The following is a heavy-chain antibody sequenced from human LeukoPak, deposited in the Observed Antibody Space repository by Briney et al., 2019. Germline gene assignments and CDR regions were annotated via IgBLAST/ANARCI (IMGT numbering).Heavy chain of an antibody. CDR1: GGSISSSSYY. D-gene: IGHD6-19*01. CDR3: ARHSGISYMDV. V-gene: IGHV4-39*01. Sequence: SETLSLTCTVSGGSISSSSYYWGWIRQPPGKGLEWIGSIYYSGSTYYNPSLKSRVTISVDTSKNQFSLKLSSVTAADTVVYYCARHSGISYMDVWGKGTTVTVSS. CDR2: IYYSGST. J-gene: IGHJ6*03.